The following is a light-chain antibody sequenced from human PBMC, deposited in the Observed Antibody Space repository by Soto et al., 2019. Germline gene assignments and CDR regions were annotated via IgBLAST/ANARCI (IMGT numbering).Light chain of an antibody. CDR1: QSINNW. CDR2: DAS. Sequence: DIQMTQSPSTLSASVGDRVTITCRASQSINNWLAWYQQKPGKAPKFLIYDASNLESGAPSRFSGSASGTEFTLTISSLQPDDFATYYCQQYDNYPLTFGGGTKVDI. J-gene: IGKJ4*01. V-gene: IGKV1-5*01. CDR3: QQYDNYPLT.